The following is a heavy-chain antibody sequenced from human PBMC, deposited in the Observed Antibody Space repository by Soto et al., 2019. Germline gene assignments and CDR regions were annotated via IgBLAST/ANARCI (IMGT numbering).Heavy chain of an antibody. Sequence: EVRLLGSGGGLSQPGGSLRLSCAASGFTFDRYAMTWVRQAPGKGLEWVSAITRSGGGSYYADSVKGRFTISRDNSKNTLYLQMDSLRGEDTAVYYCAKGNIAGVDYYYGLDVWGQGTTVTVSS. J-gene: IGHJ6*02. D-gene: IGHD1-26*01. CDR1: GFTFDRYA. CDR3: AKGNIAGVDYYYGLDV. CDR2: ITRSGGGS. V-gene: IGHV3-23*01.